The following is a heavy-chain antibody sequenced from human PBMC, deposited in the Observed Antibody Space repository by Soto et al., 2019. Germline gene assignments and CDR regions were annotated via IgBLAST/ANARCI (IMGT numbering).Heavy chain of an antibody. Sequence: GGSLRLSCAASGFTFSSYSMNWVRQAPGKGLEWVSYISSSSTIYYADSVKGRFTISRDNAKNSLYLQMNSLRAEDTAVYYCARDASVAEKLDAFDIWGQGTMVTVSS. J-gene: IGHJ3*02. D-gene: IGHD6-19*01. CDR1: GFTFSSYS. CDR2: ISSSSTI. V-gene: IGHV3-48*01. CDR3: ARDASVAEKLDAFDI.